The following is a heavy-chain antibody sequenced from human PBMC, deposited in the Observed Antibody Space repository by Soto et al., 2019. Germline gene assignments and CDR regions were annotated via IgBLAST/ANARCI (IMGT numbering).Heavy chain of an antibody. CDR3: AKNIGYCSSTSCYEDYYYGMDV. V-gene: IGHV4-39*01. CDR2: IYYSGST. D-gene: IGHD2-2*01. Sequence: QLQLQESVPGLVKPSETLSLTCTVSGGSISSSSYYWGWIRQPPGKGLEWIGSIYYSGSTYYNPSLKSRVTIYVDTSKNQFSLKLSSVTAADTAVYYCAKNIGYCSSTSCYEDYYYGMDVWGQGTTVTVSS. CDR1: GGSISSSSYY. J-gene: IGHJ6*02.